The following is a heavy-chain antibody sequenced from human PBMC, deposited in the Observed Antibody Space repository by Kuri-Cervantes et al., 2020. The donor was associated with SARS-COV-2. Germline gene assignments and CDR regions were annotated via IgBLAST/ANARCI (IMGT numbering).Heavy chain of an antibody. V-gene: IGHV3-23*01. J-gene: IGHJ4*02. CDR1: GFTFSYYY. D-gene: IGHD6-19*01. Sequence: GGSLRLSCAASGFTFSYYYMSGVRQAPGKGLEWVSAISGSGGSTYYADSVKGRFTISRDNSKNTLYLQMNSLRAEDTAVYYCAKGKGYQWPGDLFDYWGQGTLVTVSS. CDR3: AKGKGYQWPGDLFDY. CDR2: ISGSGGST.